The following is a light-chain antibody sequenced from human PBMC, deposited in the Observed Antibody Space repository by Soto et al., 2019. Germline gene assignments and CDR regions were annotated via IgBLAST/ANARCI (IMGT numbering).Light chain of an antibody. CDR2: DVT. CDR3: NSYTSSSTYV. V-gene: IGLV2-14*03. Sequence: HSALTQPASVSGSPGQSITISCTGTSSDVGGFNYVSWYQQHPGKAPKLMIYDVTNRPSGVSYRFSGSKSGNTASRTISGLQAEDEADYYCNSYTSSSTYVFGTGTKLTVL. CDR1: SSDVGGFNY. J-gene: IGLJ1*01.